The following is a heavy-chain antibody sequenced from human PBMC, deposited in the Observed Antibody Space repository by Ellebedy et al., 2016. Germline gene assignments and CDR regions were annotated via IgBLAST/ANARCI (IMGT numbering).Heavy chain of an antibody. CDR3: ARDWSIPYYDSSGYYLNYYYYGMDV. CDR1: GYTFTSYG. Sequence: ASVKVSCKASGYTFTSYGISWVRQAPGQGLEWMGWISAYNGNTNYAQKLQGRVTMTTDTSTSTAYMELRSLRSDDTAVYYCARDWSIPYYDSSGYYLNYYYYGMDVWGQGTTVTVSS. D-gene: IGHD3-22*01. J-gene: IGHJ6*02. V-gene: IGHV1-18*01. CDR2: ISAYNGNT.